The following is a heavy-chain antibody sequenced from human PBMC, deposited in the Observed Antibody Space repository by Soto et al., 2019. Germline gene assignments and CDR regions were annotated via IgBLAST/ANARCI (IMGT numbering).Heavy chain of an antibody. CDR2: IIPMLGIA. V-gene: IGHV1-69*02. CDR1: GVTFSTYS. J-gene: IGHJ3*02. D-gene: IGHD2-21*01. CDR3: TIGSWSGEVFDI. Sequence: QVQLVQSGAEVKKPGSAVKVSCKDSGVTFSTYSMFWVRQAPGQGLEWMGRIIPMLGIANYAQKFQGRVTSTAAKSAGTAYMELSSLRSEDTALYYCTIGSWSGEVFDIWGQGTMVTVSS.